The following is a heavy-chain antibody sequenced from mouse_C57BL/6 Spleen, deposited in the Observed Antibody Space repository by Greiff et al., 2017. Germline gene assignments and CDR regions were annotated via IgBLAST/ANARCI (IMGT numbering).Heavy chain of an antibody. V-gene: IGHV1-74*01. J-gene: IGHJ4*01. Sequence: VQLQQPGAELVKPGASVKVSCKASGYTFTSYWMHWVKQRPGQGLEWIGRIHPADSDTNYNKKFKGKATLTVDKSSSTAYMQLSSLTSDDSAVYYFTPRESMDYWGQGTSGTVSS. CDR2: IHPADSDT. CDR1: GYTFTSYW. CDR3: TPRESMDY.